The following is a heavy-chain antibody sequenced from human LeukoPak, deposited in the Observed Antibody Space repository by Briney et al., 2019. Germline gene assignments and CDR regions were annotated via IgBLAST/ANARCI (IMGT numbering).Heavy chain of an antibody. V-gene: IGHV3-23*01. J-gene: IGHJ4*02. Sequence: GGSLRLSCAASGFTFSSYAMSWVRQAPGKGLEWVSAISGSGGSTYYADSVRGRFTTSRDNSKSTLSLQMNSLRAEDTAIYYCATYRQVLLPFESWGQGTLVTVSS. CDR2: ISGSGGST. CDR1: GFTFSSYA. D-gene: IGHD2-8*02. CDR3: ATYRQVLLPFES.